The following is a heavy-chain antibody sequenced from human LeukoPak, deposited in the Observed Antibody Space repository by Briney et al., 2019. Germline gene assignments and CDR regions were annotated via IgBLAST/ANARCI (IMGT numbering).Heavy chain of an antibody. J-gene: IGHJ5*02. D-gene: IGHD3-10*01. CDR3: ARDSIPSPGRWSRNNWFDP. CDR1: GFTFSSSA. V-gene: IGHV3-23*01. Sequence: PGGSLRLSCAASGFTFSSSAMSWVRQAPGKGLEWVSTISGSGDRTYYADSVKGRFTISRDNAKNSLYLQMNSLRAEDTAVYYCARDSIPSPGRWSRNNWFDPWGQGTLVTVSS. CDR2: ISGSGDRT.